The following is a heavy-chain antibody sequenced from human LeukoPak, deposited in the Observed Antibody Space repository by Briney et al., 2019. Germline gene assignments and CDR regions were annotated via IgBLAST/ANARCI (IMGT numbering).Heavy chain of an antibody. CDR3: ARRAYYYYGMGV. V-gene: IGHV5-51*01. Sequence: GASLQISGKGSGSIFTSYWIGWGRPLPGKGLEWMGIIYPGDSDTRYSPSFQGQVTISADKSISTAYLQWSSLKASDTAMYYCARRAYYYYGMGVWGKGTTVTVSS. CDR2: IYPGDSDT. CDR1: GSIFTSYW. J-gene: IGHJ6*04.